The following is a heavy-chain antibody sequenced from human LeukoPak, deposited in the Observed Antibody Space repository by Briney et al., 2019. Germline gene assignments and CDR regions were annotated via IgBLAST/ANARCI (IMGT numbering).Heavy chain of an antibody. CDR1: GFTFSIYT. Sequence: GRSLSLSCAATGFTFSIYTIIWVRQAPGKGPEWVSSISRASTDIDYADSAKGRFTISRDNAKNSLYLHMNSLRVEDTAVYYCARVCGSGRSSGGCFPDAFDYLGLGTLVTVSS. V-gene: IGHV3-21*04. CDR2: ISRASTDI. CDR3: ARVCGSGRSSGGCFPDAFDY. D-gene: IGHD2-15*01. J-gene: IGHJ4*02.